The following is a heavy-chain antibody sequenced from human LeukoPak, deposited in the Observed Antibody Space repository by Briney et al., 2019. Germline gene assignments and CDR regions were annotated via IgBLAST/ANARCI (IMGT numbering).Heavy chain of an antibody. D-gene: IGHD3-22*01. J-gene: IGHJ4*02. CDR1: GFIVSGDF. CDR2: IYSDGST. V-gene: IGHV3-66*01. CDR3: TRDDNSGYPVDY. Sequence: GGSLRLSCAASGFIVSGDFMSWVRQAPGKGLEWVSVIYSDGSTYYADSVKGRFTISRDNSKNTLDLQMNSLRAEDTAVYYCTRDDNSGYPVDYWGQGTLVTVSS.